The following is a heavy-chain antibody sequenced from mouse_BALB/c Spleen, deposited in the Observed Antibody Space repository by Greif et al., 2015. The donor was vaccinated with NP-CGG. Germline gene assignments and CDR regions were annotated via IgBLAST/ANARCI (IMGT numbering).Heavy chain of an antibody. D-gene: IGHD1-1*01. Sequence: VQLQESGAELAKPGASVKMSCKASGYTFTSYWMHWVKQRPGQGLEWIGYINPSTGYTEYNQKFKDKATLTADKSSXTAYMQLSSLTSEDSAVYYCASYYGSSYFDYWGQGTTLTVSS. V-gene: IGHV1-7*01. CDR2: INPSTGYT. CDR3: ASYYGSSYFDY. CDR1: GYTFTSYW. J-gene: IGHJ2*01.